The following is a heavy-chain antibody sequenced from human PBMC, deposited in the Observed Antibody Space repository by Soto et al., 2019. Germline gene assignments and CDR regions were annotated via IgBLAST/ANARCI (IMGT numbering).Heavy chain of an antibody. Sequence: PSETLSLTCAVYGGSFSGYYWSWIRQPPGKGLEWIGEINHSGSTNYNPSLKSRVTISVDTSKNQFSLKLSSVTAADTAVYYCARGFIRFLEWKSPYYYYYMDVWGKGTTVTSP. D-gene: IGHD3-3*01. CDR2: INHSGST. CDR1: GGSFSGYY. CDR3: ARGFIRFLEWKSPYYYYYMDV. V-gene: IGHV4-34*01. J-gene: IGHJ6*03.